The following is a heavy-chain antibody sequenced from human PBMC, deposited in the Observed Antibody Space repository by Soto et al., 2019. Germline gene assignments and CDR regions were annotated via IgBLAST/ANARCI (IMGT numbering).Heavy chain of an antibody. J-gene: IGHJ6*03. CDR2: IYYSGST. D-gene: IGHD2-15*01. CDR3: ARHRNRCSGGSCYPKHYYYMDV. V-gene: IGHV4-59*08. Sequence: SETLSLTCTVSGGSISSYYWSWIRQPPGKGLEWIGYIYYSGSTNYNPSLKSRVTISVDTSKNQFSLKLSSVTAADTAVYYCARHRNRCSGGSCYPKHYYYMDVWGKGTTVTVSS. CDR1: GGSISSYY.